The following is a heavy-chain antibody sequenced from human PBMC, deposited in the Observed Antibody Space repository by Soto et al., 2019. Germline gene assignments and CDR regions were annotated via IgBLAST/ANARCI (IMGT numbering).Heavy chain of an antibody. CDR1: GYSLTSGYY. D-gene: IGHD6-19*01. J-gene: IGHJ4*02. Sequence: SETLSLTCAVSGYSLTSGYYCGWIRQPPGKGLEWIGSIYHSGDTYYNPSLKSRVTISVGTSKNHFSLKLTSVTAADTAVYYCARARIVVAGTIVDYWGQGTLVTVSS. V-gene: IGHV4-38-2*01. CDR2: IYHSGDT. CDR3: ARARIVVAGTIVDY.